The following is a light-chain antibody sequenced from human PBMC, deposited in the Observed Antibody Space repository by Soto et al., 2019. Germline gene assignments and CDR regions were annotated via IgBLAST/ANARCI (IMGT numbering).Light chain of an antibody. CDR3: QQYNNWPSWT. CDR1: QSVGTK. CDR2: GAS. V-gene: IGKV3-15*01. J-gene: IGKJ1*01. Sequence: MLRTQSTPTPSASPEERATLSGRASQSVGTKLAWYQQTRGQAPRLLIYGASNRATGVPARFSGSGSGTEFTLTISSLQSEDSAVYYCQQYNNWPSWTFGQGTKVDIK.